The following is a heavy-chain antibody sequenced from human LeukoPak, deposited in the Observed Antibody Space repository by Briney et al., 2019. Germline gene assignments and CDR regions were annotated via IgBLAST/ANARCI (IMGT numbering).Heavy chain of an antibody. V-gene: IGHV3-64D*09. J-gene: IGHJ4*02. D-gene: IGHD3-22*01. CDR2: LNSNGGRS. CDR3: VKGGSGNYYEGYYFDY. Sequence: PGGPLSLLRAASGLNFRSYGLHRAPHAPGKALEYVSALNSNGGRSNYADSVKDRLTISRDNSNNTLYLQMSSLRVEDTAVYYCVKGGSGNYYEGYYFDYWGQGTLVTVSS. CDR1: GLNFRSYG.